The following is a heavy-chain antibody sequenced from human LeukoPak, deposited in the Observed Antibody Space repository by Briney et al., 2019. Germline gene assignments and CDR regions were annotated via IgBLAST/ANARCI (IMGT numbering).Heavy chain of an antibody. V-gene: IGHV3-21*01. CDR3: ALHGGDARLTKLRGVVIHSFHY. Sequence: GGSLRLSCAASGFTFSSYSMNWVRQAPGKGLEGVSSISSSSSYIYYADSVKGRFTISRDNAKKPLDLQMNSLGAHDRAGYYCALHGGDARLTKLRGVVIHSFHYWGQGTLVTVSS. CDR1: GFTFSSYS. D-gene: IGHD3-10*01. CDR2: ISSSSSYI. J-gene: IGHJ4*02.